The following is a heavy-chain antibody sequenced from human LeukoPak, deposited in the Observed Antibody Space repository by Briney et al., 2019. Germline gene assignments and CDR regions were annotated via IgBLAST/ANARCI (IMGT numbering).Heavy chain of an antibody. CDR3: AKRDYSNYVLDC. V-gene: IGHV3-23*01. CDR2: ISGSGPST. J-gene: IGHJ4*02. Sequence: PGGSLRLSCAASGFTFSSYAMSWVRQAPGKGLEWAPAISGSGPSTYYADSVKGRFTISRDNSKNTLYLQMNSLRAEDTAVYYCAKRDYSNYVLDCWGQGTLVTVSS. D-gene: IGHD4-11*01. CDR1: GFTFSSYA.